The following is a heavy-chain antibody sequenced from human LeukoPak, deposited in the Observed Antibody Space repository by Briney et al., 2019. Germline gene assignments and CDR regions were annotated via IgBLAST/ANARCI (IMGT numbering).Heavy chain of an antibody. V-gene: IGHV4-34*01. CDR2: INHSGST. CDR3: ARVNYGSGSYWFDP. D-gene: IGHD3-10*01. J-gene: IGHJ5*02. Sequence: PSETLSLTCAVYGGSFSGYYWSWIRQPPGKGLEWIGEINHSGSTNYNPSLKSRVTISVDTSKNQFSLKLSSVTAADTAVYYCARVNYGSGSYWFDPWGQGTLVTVSS. CDR1: GGSFSGYY.